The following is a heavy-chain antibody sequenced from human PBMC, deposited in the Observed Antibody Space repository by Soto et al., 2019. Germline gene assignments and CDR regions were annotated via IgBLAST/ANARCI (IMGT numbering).Heavy chain of an antibody. CDR1: GFTVSSNY. CDR2: IYSGGST. Sequence: EVQLVESGGGLVQPGGSLRLSCAASGFTVSSNYMSWVRHAPGKGLEWVSVIYSGGSTYYADSVKGRFTISRDNSKNTLYLHRNSLRAGDTAVYYCARDHGGVAWGYWGQGTLVTVSS. D-gene: IGHD3-16*01. V-gene: IGHV3-66*01. CDR3: ARDHGGVAWGY. J-gene: IGHJ4*02.